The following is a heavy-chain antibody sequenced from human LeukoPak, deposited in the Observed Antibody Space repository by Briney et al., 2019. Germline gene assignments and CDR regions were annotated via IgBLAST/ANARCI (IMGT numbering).Heavy chain of an antibody. CDR1: GYTFTSYD. CDR3: ARVTSPYYYGSGIDY. V-gene: IGHV1-8*03. J-gene: IGHJ4*02. Sequence: ASVKVSCKASGYTFTSYDINWVRQATGQGLEWMGWMNPNSGNTGYAQKFQGRVTITRNTSISTAYMELSSLRSEDTAVYYCARVTSPYYYGSGIDYWGQETLVTVSS. D-gene: IGHD3-10*01. CDR2: MNPNSGNT.